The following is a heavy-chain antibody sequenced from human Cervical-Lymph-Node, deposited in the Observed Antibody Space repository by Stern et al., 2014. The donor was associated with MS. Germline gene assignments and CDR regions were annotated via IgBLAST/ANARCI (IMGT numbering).Heavy chain of an antibody. Sequence: QVQLQESGPGLVKPSGTLSLTCAVSGGSISSGYWWSWVSQPPGKGLEWIGEIYPSWSNNYNPSLKSRVTISVDTSKNHFSLKMNSVNAADTAVYYCARNGGNYAFDYWGQGTLVAVSS. J-gene: IGHJ4*02. CDR1: GGSISSGYW. CDR2: IYPSWSN. V-gene: IGHV4-4*02. D-gene: IGHD4-23*01. CDR3: ARNGGNYAFDY.